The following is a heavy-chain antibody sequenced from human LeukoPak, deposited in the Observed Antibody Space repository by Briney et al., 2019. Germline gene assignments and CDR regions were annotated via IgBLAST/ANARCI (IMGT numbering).Heavy chain of an antibody. D-gene: IGHD1-14*01. CDR1: GDSVSSINAA. J-gene: IGHJ3*02. Sequence: SQTLSLTCAISGDSVSSINAAWNWIRQSPSRGLEWLGRTYHRSKWGSDYAISVRSRIIVSPDTSKNQFSLQLNSVTPDDTAVYYCTRASNRAFDIWGQGTMVTVSS. CDR3: TRASNRAFDI. CDR2: TYHRSKWGS. V-gene: IGHV6-1*01.